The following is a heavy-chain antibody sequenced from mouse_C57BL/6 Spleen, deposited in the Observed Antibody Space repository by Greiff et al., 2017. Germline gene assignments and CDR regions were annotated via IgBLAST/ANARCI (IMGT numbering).Heavy chain of an antibody. CDR3: ARWGWDDFDY. V-gene: IGHV1-54*01. J-gene: IGHJ2*01. CDR2: INPGSGGT. CDR1: GYAFTNYL. Sequence: VQLQQSGAELVRPGTSVKVSCKASGYAFTNYLIEWVKQRPGQGLEWIGVINPGSGGTNYNERIKGKVTLTADKSSSTAYMQLSSLTSEDSAVFCCARWGWDDFDYWGQGTTLTVSS. D-gene: IGHD4-1*01.